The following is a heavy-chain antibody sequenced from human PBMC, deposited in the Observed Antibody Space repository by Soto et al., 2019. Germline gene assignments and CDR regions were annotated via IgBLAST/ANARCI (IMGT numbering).Heavy chain of an antibody. D-gene: IGHD3-3*01. J-gene: IGHJ5*02. CDR2: INHSGST. Sequence: SETLSLTCAVYGVSFSGYYWSWIRQPPGKGLEWIGEINHSGSTNYNPSLKSRVTISVDTSKNQFSLKLSSVTAADTAVYYCAARPNYDFWSGYYTAWGQGTLVTVSS. V-gene: IGHV4-34*01. CDR3: AARPNYDFWSGYYTA. CDR1: GVSFSGYY.